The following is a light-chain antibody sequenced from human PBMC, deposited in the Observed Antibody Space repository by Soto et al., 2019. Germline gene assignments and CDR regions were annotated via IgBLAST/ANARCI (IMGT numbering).Light chain of an antibody. CDR1: SSNIGAGYY. J-gene: IGLJ2*01. Sequence: QSVLTQPPSVSGAPGQRVTISCTGSSSNIGAGYYVHWYQQLPGTAPKLLIYGNSNRPSGVPDRFSGSKSGTSASLALTGRQAEDEADYYCQSYDSSLSGSVVFGGGTKLTVL. CDR3: QSYDSSLSGSVV. V-gene: IGLV1-40*01. CDR2: GNS.